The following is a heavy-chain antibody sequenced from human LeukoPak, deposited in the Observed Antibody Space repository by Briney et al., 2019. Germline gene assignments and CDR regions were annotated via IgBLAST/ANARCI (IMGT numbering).Heavy chain of an antibody. CDR3: AKGGNREELREGIDS. CDR1: GFTFSNYN. D-gene: IGHD1-7*01. CDR2: ISGLGLTT. Sequence: PGGSLRVSCATSGFTFSNYNMHWVRQAPGKGLEWVSDISGLGLTTHHADAVRGRFTISRDNSKNTLYLQMNSLVVDDTAVYYCAKGGNREELREGIDSWGHGNQLTVSS. J-gene: IGHJ5*01. V-gene: IGHV3-23*01.